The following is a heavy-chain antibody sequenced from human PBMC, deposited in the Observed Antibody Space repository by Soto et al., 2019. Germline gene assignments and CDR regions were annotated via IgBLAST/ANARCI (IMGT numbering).Heavy chain of an antibody. CDR1: GASISSTSSGDW. V-gene: IGHV4-4*01. D-gene: IGHD2-15*01. Sequence: QVQLQESGPGLVKPSGTLSLTCTVSGASISSTSSGDWWSWVRQPPGKGLEWIGEIHHSGSTNYNPSRKGRVTMSVDKAKNQFALRWSAVTAAGTAVYCCGKMVGAALVDYWGQGTLVSV. CDR2: IHHSGST. J-gene: IGHJ4*02. CDR3: GKMVGAALVDY.